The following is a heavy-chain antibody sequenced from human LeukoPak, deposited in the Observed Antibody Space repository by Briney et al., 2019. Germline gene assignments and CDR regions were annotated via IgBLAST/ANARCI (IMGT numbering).Heavy chain of an antibody. CDR2: IYSGGST. CDR3: ARVNGGSYYDY. J-gene: IGHJ4*02. V-gene: IGHV3-53*01. D-gene: IGHD1-26*01. Sequence: GGSLRLSCAASGFTVSSNYMSWVRQAPGKGLEWVSVIYSGGSTYYADSVKGRLTISRDNSKNTLFLQMNSLRAEDTAMYYCARVNGGSYYDYWGQGTLVTVSS. CDR1: GFTVSSNY.